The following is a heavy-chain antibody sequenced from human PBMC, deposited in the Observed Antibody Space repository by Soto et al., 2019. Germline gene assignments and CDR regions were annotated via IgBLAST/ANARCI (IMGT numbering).Heavy chain of an antibody. CDR2: ISYDGSNK. CDR1: GFTFSSYA. J-gene: IGHJ4*02. Sequence: QVQLVESGGGVVQPGRSLRLSCAASGFTFSSYAMHWVRQAPGKGLEWVAVISYDGSNKYYADSVKGRFTISRDNSKNTLYLQMNSLRAEDTAVYYCARAEYSSSWYLEYFDYWGQGTLVTVSS. CDR3: ARAEYSSSWYLEYFDY. D-gene: IGHD6-13*01. V-gene: IGHV3-30-3*01.